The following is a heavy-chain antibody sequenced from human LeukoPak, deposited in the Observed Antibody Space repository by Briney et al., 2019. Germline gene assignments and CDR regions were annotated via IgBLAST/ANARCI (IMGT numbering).Heavy chain of an antibody. CDR1: GYTFTSYG. J-gene: IGHJ5*02. Sequence: ASVKVSCKASGYTFTSYGISWVRQAPGQGLEWMGWISAYNGNTNYAQKLQGRVTMTTDTSTSAAYMELRSLRSDDTAVYYCARVRDIVVVPAPGWFDPWGQGALVTVSS. CDR3: ARVRDIVVVPAPGWFDP. V-gene: IGHV1-18*01. D-gene: IGHD2-2*01. CDR2: ISAYNGNT.